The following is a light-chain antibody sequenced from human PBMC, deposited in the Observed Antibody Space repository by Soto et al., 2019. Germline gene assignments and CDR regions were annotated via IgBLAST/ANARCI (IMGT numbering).Light chain of an antibody. V-gene: IGKV1-27*01. CDR1: QGISNY. Sequence: DIQMTQSPSSLSASVGDRVTITCRASQGISNYLAWYQQKPGKVPKLLIYASSTLQSGVPSRFSGSGSGTDFPLTISILQPEDVATYYCQKYNSAPRKFGQGTKVEIK. CDR2: ASS. CDR3: QKYNSAPRK. J-gene: IGKJ1*01.